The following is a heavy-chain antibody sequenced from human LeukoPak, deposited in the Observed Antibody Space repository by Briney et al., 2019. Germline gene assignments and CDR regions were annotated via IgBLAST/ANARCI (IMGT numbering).Heavy chain of an antibody. J-gene: IGHJ6*03. D-gene: IGHD2-2*01. V-gene: IGHV1-2*02. CDR2: INPNSGGT. CDR1: GYTFTGYY. CDR3: ARGRRPFRYCSSTSCHNMDV. Sequence: ASVKVSCKASGYTFTGYYMHWVRQAPGQGLEWMGWINPNSGGTNYAQKFQGRVTMTRDTSISTAYMELGRLRSDDTAVYYCARGRRPFRYCSSTSCHNMDVWGKGTTVTVSS.